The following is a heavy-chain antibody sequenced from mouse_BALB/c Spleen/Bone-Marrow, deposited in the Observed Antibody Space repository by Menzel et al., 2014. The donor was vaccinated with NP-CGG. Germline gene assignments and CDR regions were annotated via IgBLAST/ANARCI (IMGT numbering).Heavy chain of an antibody. CDR3: ARELGRRAMDY. CDR1: GYAFXNYW. Sequence: LVESGAELVRPGTSVQVSCKASGYAFXNYWIEWIKQRPGQGLEWIGVINPGSGGANYNEKFKGKATLTADKSSSTAFIQFSSLTSYDSAVYFCARELGRRAMDYWGQGTSVTVSS. V-gene: IGHV1-54*03. J-gene: IGHJ4*01. D-gene: IGHD4-1*01. CDR2: INPGSGGA.